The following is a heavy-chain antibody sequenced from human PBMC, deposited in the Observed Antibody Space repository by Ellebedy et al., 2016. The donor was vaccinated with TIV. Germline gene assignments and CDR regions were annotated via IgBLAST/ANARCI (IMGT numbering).Heavy chain of an antibody. CDR3: ARDNGSGSYFSTWRGARPYAMDV. J-gene: IGHJ6*02. V-gene: IGHV4-4*02. D-gene: IGHD3-10*01. Sequence: SETLSLTXAVSGDSISSNNWWIWVRQSPGKGLEWIGEIFHSGSSNYNPSLKSRVSMSVNKSRNQFSLKLTSVTAADTAVYYCARDNGSGSYFSTWRGARPYAMDVWGQGTTVFV. CDR2: IFHSGSS. CDR1: GDSISSNNW.